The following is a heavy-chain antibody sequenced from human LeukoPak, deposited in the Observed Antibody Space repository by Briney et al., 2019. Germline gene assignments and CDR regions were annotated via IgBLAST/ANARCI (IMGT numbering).Heavy chain of an antibody. D-gene: IGHD2-15*01. Sequence: VASVKVSCKASGYTFTNNALHWVRQAPGQRLEWMGWISTGNGDTKYSQKFQGRVTLTRDTSASTVYMELSSLRSEDTAVYYCGRGGSSGVDYWGQGTLVTVSS. CDR3: GRGGSSGVDY. CDR1: GYTFTNNA. CDR2: ISTGNGDT. V-gene: IGHV1-3*04. J-gene: IGHJ4*02.